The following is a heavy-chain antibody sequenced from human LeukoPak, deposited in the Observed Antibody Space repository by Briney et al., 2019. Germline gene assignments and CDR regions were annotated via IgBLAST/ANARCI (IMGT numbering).Heavy chain of an antibody. V-gene: IGHV4-34*01. CDR1: GGSFSAYY. J-gene: IGHJ4*02. Sequence: PSETLSLTCAVYGGSFSAYYWSWIRQPPGKGLEWIGEINHSGITNYNPSLKSRVTISVDTSKNQFSLKLSSVTAADTAVYYCARGSRAAADYWGQGTLVTVSS. D-gene: IGHD6-13*01. CDR2: INHSGIT. CDR3: ARGSRAAADY.